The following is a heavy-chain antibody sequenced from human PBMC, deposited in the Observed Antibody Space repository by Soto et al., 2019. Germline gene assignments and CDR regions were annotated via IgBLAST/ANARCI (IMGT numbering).Heavy chain of an antibody. J-gene: IGHJ3*02. CDR3: AMIGECSGGSCLDAFDI. D-gene: IGHD2-15*01. CDR1: GFTFSSYS. V-gene: IGHV3-21*01. CDR2: ISSSSSYI. Sequence: GGSLRLSCAASGFTFSSYSMNWVRQAPGKGLEWVSSISSSSSYIYYADSVKGRFTISRDNAKNSLYLQMNSLRAEDTAVYYCAMIGECSGGSCLDAFDIWGQGKMVNVS.